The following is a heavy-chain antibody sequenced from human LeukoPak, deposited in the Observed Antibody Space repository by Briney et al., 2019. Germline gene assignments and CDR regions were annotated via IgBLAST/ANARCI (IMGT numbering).Heavy chain of an antibody. J-gene: IGHJ5*02. CDR2: IDPSDSYT. V-gene: IGHV5-10-1*01. Sequence: PGESLKISCKGSGYSFTSYWIGWVRQMPGKGLEWMGRIDPSDSYTNYSPSFQGHVTISADKSISTAYLQWSSLKASDTAMYYCARREGDWFDPWGQGTLVTVSS. CDR3: ARREGDWFDP. CDR1: GYSFTSYW.